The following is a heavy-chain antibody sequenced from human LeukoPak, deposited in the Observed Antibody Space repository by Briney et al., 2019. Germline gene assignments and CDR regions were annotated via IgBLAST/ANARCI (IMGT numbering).Heavy chain of an antibody. J-gene: IGHJ6*03. CDR1: GGSISSNNW. D-gene: IGHD1-26*01. CDR2: IYHNGST. Sequence: SGTLSLTCAVSGGSISSNNWWSWVRQPPGKGLEWIGEIYHNGSTKYNPSLKSRVTISVDKSKNQFSLKLNSVTAADTAVYYCASLRKGATTDYYYYYMDVWGKGTTVTVSS. CDR3: ASLRKGATTDYYYYYMDV. V-gene: IGHV4-4*02.